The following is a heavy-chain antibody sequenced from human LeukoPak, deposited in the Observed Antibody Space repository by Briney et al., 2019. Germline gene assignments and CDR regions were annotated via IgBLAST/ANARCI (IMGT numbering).Heavy chain of an antibody. D-gene: IGHD1-1*01. V-gene: IGHV4-59*08. CDR1: AGSISSNY. Sequence: SQTLSLTCTVAAGSISSNYWSWIRQPPGKGLEWMGYIYYSGSTNYNPSLKSRVTISVDTSKNQFSLKLSSVTAADTAVYYCARHGGWGSTFGYWGQGTLVTVSS. CDR2: IYYSGST. J-gene: IGHJ4*02. CDR3: ARHGGWGSTFGY.